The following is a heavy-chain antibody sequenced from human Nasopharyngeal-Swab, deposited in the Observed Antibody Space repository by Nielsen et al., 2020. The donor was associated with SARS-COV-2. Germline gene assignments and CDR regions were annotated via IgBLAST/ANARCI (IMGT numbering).Heavy chain of an antibody. V-gene: IGHV3-23*01. Sequence: GESLKISCAASGFTFSSYAMTWVRQAPGKGLEWVSVVTGSGYGTDYADSVKGRFTTSRDNAKNTLYLQMNSLRAEDTAVYYCARKDVFAYGVDAFDIWGQGTMVTVSS. CDR3: ARKDVFAYGVDAFDI. J-gene: IGHJ3*02. CDR2: VTGSGYGT. D-gene: IGHD3-10*01. CDR1: GFTFSSYA.